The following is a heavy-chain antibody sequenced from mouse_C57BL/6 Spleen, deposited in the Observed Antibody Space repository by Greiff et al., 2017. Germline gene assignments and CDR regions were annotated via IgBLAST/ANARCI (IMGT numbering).Heavy chain of an antibody. CDR2: ISSGGSYT. V-gene: IGHV5-6*02. Sequence: EVKLVESGGDLVKPGGSLKLSCAASGFTFSSYGMSWVRQTPDKRLEWVATISSGGSYTYYPDSVKGRFTISRDNANNTLYLQMSSLKSEDTAMYYCARQYDYGMDYWGQGTSVTVSS. J-gene: IGHJ4*01. D-gene: IGHD2-10*02. CDR3: ARQYDYGMDY. CDR1: GFTFSSYG.